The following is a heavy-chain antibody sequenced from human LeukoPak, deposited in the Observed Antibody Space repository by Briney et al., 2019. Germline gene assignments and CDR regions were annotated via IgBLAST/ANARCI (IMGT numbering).Heavy chain of an antibody. CDR1: GFTFSSYG. CDR3: ARDSTPRHYDFWSGYYIGTWFDP. J-gene: IGHJ5*02. D-gene: IGHD3-3*01. CDR2: IWYDGSNK. Sequence: GGSLRLSCAASGFTFSSYGMHWVRQAPGKGLEWVAVIWYDGSNKYHADSVKGRFTISRDNSKNTLYLQMNSLRAEDTAVYYCARDSTPRHYDFWSGYYIGTWFDPWGQGTLVTVSS. V-gene: IGHV3-33*01.